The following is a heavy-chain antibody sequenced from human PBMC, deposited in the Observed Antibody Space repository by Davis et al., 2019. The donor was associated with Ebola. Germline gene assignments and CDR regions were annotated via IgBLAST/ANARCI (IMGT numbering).Heavy chain of an antibody. J-gene: IGHJ6*02. CDR2: IYHGDSDT. CDR1: GYSFTSYW. CDR3: ARGGPGDSFYYYGMDV. Sequence: GESLKISCKASGYSFTSYWNGWVRQVPGEGLQWMGIIYHGDSDTRYSPSFQGQVTISADKSISTAFLQWSNLRASDTAMYYCARGGPGDSFYYYGMDVWGQGTTVTVSS. V-gene: IGHV5-51*01. D-gene: IGHD7-27*01.